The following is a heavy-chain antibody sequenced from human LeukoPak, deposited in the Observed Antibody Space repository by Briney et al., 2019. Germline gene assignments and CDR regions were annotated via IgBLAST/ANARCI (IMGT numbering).Heavy chain of an antibody. J-gene: IGHJ5*02. CDR3: ARYRIAARSGRFWFDP. Sequence: SETLSLTCTVSGDSISSSYWSWIRKSPGKGLEWIGYIFNSGKTNYNPSLKSRVTISVDTSKNQFSLKLSSVTAADTAVYYCARYRIAARSGRFWFDPWGQGTLVTVSS. CDR1: GDSISSSY. V-gene: IGHV4-59*12. CDR2: IFNSGKT. D-gene: IGHD6-6*01.